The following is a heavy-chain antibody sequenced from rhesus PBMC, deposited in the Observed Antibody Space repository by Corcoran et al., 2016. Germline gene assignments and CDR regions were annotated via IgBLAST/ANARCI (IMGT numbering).Heavy chain of an antibody. V-gene: IGHV4S10*01. CDR3: ARVSGTTDY. CDR1: GGSISDSYR. CDR2: IYGSSTST. J-gene: IGHJ4*01. D-gene: IGHD1-26*01. Sequence: QVQLQESGPGVVKPSETLSLTCAVSGGSISDSYRWSWIRQPPGKGLEWIGYIYGSSTSTNYNPSLKSRVTISKDTSKNQFSLKLSSMTAADTAVYYCARVSGTTDYWGQGVLVTVSS.